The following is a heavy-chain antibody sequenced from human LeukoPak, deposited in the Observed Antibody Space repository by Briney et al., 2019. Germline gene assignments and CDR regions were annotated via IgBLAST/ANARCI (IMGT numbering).Heavy chain of an antibody. D-gene: IGHD6-13*01. CDR2: IYYTGST. Sequence: SETLSLTCTVSGGSISTYYWSWIRQPPGKGLEWIGHIYYTGSTRYNPSLKSRVTISVDTSKNQFSLKLTSVTAADTAVYYCARGRDSSSWAASFVYWGQGTLVTVSS. CDR3: ARGRDSSSWAASFVY. J-gene: IGHJ4*02. CDR1: GGSISTYY. V-gene: IGHV4-59*01.